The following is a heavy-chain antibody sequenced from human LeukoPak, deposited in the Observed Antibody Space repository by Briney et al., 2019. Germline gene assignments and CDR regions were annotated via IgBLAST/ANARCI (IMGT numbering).Heavy chain of an antibody. CDR2: IYYSGST. CDR1: GGSISSSSYY. D-gene: IGHD2-15*01. V-gene: IGHV4-39*01. Sequence: SETLSLTCTVSGGSISSSSYYWGWIRQPPGKGLEWIGSIYYSGSTYYNPSLKSRVTISVDTSKNQFSLKLSSVAAADTAVYYCASQGGGGFDYGARKPWSPSPQ. J-gene: IGHJ4*02. CDR3: ASQGGGGFDY.